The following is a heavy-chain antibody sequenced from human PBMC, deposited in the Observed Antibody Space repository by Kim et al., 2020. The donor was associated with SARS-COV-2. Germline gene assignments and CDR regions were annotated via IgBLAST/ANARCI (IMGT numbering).Heavy chain of an antibody. CDR3: AREEHCSGGSCYFDY. Sequence: DSVKGRFTISRDNSKNTLYLQRNSLRAEDTAVYYCAREEHCSGGSCYFDYWGQVTLVTVSS. V-gene: IGHV3-53*01. J-gene: IGHJ4*02. D-gene: IGHD2-15*01.